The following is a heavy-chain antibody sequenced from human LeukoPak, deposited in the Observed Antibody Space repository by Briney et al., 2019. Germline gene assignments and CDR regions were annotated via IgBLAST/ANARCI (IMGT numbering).Heavy chain of an antibody. Sequence: SETLSLTCTVSGGSISSYYWSWIRQPPGKGLEWIGYIYYSGSTNYNPSLKSRVTISVDTSRNQFSLKLSSVTAADTAVYYCARLSSGSYPVTVDYWGQGTLVTVSS. V-gene: IGHV4-59*08. D-gene: IGHD1-26*01. CDR3: ARLSSGSYPVTVDY. CDR2: IYYSGST. J-gene: IGHJ4*02. CDR1: GGSISSYY.